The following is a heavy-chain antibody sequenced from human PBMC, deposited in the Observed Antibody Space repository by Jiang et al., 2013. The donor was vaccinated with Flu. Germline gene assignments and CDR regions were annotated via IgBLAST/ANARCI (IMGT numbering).Heavy chain of an antibody. CDR3: ARRVAGRLGGSDALDI. D-gene: IGHD6-6*01. V-gene: IGHV2-70*11. CDR2: IDWDDDQ. J-gene: IGHJ3*02. Sequence: KPTQTLTLTCTFSGFSLTTSGMCVSWIRQPPGKALEWLARIDWDDDQYYNPSLKTRLTISKDTSKNQVVLAMTNMDPVDTATYYCARRVAGRLGGSDALDI. CDR1: GFSLTTSGMC.